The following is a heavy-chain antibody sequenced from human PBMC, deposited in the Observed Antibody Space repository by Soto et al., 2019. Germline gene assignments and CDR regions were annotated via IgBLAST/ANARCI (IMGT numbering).Heavy chain of an antibody. Sequence: GESLKISCKGSVYIFTSYWIGWVRQMPGKGLEWMAIIYPGDSDIRYNPSFQGQVTISADKSVSTAYLQWSSLKASDTAMYYCARQPSNGQCYVSGQGTAVTVSS. J-gene: IGHJ6*02. D-gene: IGHD6-19*01. CDR1: VYIFTSYW. V-gene: IGHV5-51*01. CDR2: IYPGDSDI. CDR3: ARQPSNGQCYV.